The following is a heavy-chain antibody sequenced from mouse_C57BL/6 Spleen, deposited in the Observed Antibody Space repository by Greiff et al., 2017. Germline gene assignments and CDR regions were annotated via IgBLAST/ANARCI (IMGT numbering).Heavy chain of an antibody. CDR3: ARDRGLKYYFDY. V-gene: IGHV5-4*01. D-gene: IGHD1-3*01. CDR2: ISDGGSYT. J-gene: IGHJ2*01. Sequence: EVKLVESGGGLVKPGGSLKLSCAASGFTFSSYAMSWVRQTPEKRLEWVATISDGGSYTYYPDNVKGRFTISRDNAKNNLYLQMSHLKSEDTAMXYCARDRGLKYYFDYWGQGTTLTVSS. CDR1: GFTFSSYA.